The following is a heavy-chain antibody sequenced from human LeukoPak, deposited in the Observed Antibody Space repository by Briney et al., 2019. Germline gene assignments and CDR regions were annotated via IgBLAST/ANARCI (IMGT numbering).Heavy chain of an antibody. CDR2: ISAYNGNT. D-gene: IGHD3-10*01. V-gene: IGHV1-18*01. CDR1: GYTFTTYG. Sequence: ASVKVSCKSSGYTFTTYGISWVRQAPGQGLEWMGWISAYNGNTNYAQKLQGRVTMTTDTSTSTAYMDLRSLRPDDTAVYYCARGPLWFGEFYFDYWGQGTLVTVSS. CDR3: ARGPLWFGEFYFDY. J-gene: IGHJ4*02.